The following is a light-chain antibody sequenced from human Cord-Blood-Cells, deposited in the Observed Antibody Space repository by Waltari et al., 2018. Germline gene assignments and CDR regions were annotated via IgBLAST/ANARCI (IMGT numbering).Light chain of an antibody. CDR3: AAWDDSLSGRV. CDR2: RNN. Sequence: QSVLTQPPSASGTPGQRVTISCSGSSSNIGSNHVYWYQQLPGTAPKLLIYRNNQRPSGVPDRFSGSKSGTSASLATSGLRSEDEADYYCAAWDDSLSGRVFGGGTKLTVL. CDR1: SSNIGSNH. J-gene: IGLJ3*02. V-gene: IGLV1-47*01.